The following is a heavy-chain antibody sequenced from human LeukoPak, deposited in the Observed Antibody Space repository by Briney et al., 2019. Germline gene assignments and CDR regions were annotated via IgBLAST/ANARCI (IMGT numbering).Heavy chain of an antibody. CDR1: GFTVSTNY. CDR2: LYSGSST. D-gene: IGHD3-3*02. V-gene: IGHV3-53*01. J-gene: IGHJ2*01. CDR3: ARVADHFHWYLDL. Sequence: GGSLRLSCAASGFTVSTNYMNWVRQAPGKGLEWVSILYSGSSTYYADSVEGRFIVSRDSSKNTLSLQRNDLRAEDTAVYYCARVADHFHWYLDLWGRGTLVTVSS.